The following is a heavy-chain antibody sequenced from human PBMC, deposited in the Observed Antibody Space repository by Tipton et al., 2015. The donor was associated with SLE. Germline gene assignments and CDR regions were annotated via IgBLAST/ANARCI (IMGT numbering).Heavy chain of an antibody. CDR1: GDSISSYY. D-gene: IGHD3/OR15-3a*01. Sequence: LRLSCTVSGDSISSYYWSWIRQPPEKGLEWIGYIYHTGSTNYNPSLKSRVTISVDTSKNQFSLKLSSVTAADTAVYYCARLDWGYFDYWGQGTLVTVSS. CDR2: IYHTGST. V-gene: IGHV4-59*01. J-gene: IGHJ4*01. CDR3: ARLDWGYFDY.